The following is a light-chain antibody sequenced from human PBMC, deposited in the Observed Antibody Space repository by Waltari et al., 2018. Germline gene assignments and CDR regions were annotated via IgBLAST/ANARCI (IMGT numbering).Light chain of an antibody. Sequence: IVLTQSPGTLSLSVGERATVSCRASESVSRALARYQQKPGQAPRLLIYGASTRATGIPDRFSGSGSGTDFSLTISRLEPDDFAVYYCQHYLRLPVTFGQGTTVEI. CDR2: GAS. CDR1: ESVSRA. V-gene: IGKV3-20*01. J-gene: IGKJ1*01. CDR3: QHYLRLPVT.